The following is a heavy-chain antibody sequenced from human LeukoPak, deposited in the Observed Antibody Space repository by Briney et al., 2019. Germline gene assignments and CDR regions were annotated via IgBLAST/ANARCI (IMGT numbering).Heavy chain of an antibody. CDR2: IYYSGST. CDR1: GGSISGYY. Sequence: PSETLSLTCTVSGGSISGYYWSWIRQPPGKGLEWIGYIYYSGSTDYNSSLKSRVTISVDTSKNQFSLKLSSVTAADTDLYYCARHEGSGWYHWFDPWGQGTLVTVSS. J-gene: IGHJ5*02. D-gene: IGHD6-19*01. V-gene: IGHV4-59*08. CDR3: ARHEGSGWYHWFDP.